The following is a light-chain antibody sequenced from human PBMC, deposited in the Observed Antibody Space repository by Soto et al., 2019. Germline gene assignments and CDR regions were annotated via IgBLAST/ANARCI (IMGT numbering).Light chain of an antibody. CDR3: QQRSNWPPIT. CDR2: GAS. Sequence: ESVMPQSPVPLYASPGESATLSCRASQSVDNNVAWYQQKPGQAPRLLIYGASSRATGIPDRFSGSGSGTDFTLTISTLEPEDIAVYYCQQRSNWPPITFGQGTRLEIK. CDR1: QSVDNN. J-gene: IGKJ5*01. V-gene: IGKV3-11*01.